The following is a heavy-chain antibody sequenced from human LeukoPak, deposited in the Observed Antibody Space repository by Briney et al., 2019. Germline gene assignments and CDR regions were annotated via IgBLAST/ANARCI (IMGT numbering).Heavy chain of an antibody. CDR1: GGSISSYY. CDR2: IYYSGST. J-gene: IGHJ4*02. Sequence: SETLSLTCTVSGGSISSYYWSWLRQPPGKGLEWIGYIYYSGSTNYNPFLKSRVTISVDTSKNQFSLKLSSVTAADTAVYYCARDGSGYSSSWLYYWGQGTLVTVSS. CDR3: ARDGSGYSSSWLYY. V-gene: IGHV4-59*01. D-gene: IGHD6-13*01.